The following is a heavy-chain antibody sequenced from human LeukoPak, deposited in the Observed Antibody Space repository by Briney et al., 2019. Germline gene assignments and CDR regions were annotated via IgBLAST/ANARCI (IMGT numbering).Heavy chain of an antibody. CDR2: TYHSGST. CDR1: GYSISSGYY. CDR3: ARGGGAYCSGGSCYSPDYYFDY. J-gene: IGHJ4*02. D-gene: IGHD2-15*01. V-gene: IGHV4-38-2*02. Sequence: SETLSLTCTVSGYSISSGYYWGWIRQPPGKGLEWIGTTYHSGSTYYNPSLKSRVTISVDTSKNQSSLKLSSVTAADTAVYYCARGGGAYCSGGSCYSPDYYFDYWGQGTLVTVSS.